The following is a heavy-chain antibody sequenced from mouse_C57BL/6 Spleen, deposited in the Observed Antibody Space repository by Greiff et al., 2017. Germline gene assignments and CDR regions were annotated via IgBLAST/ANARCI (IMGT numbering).Heavy chain of an antibody. V-gene: IGHV2-5*01. CDR2: IWRGGST. Sequence: QVHVKQSGPGLVQPSQSLSITCTVSGFSLTSYGVHWVRQSPGKGLEWLGVIWRGGSTDYNAAFMSTLSITKDNSKSQVFFKMNSLQADDTAIYYCVKNPIYYYGSSSVMGYWGQRTSVTVSS. CDR1: GFSLTSYG. D-gene: IGHD1-1*01. J-gene: IGHJ4*01. CDR3: VKNPIYYYGSSSVMGY.